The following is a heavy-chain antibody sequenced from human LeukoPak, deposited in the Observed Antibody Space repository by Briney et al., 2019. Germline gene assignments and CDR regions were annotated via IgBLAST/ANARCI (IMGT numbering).Heavy chain of an antibody. D-gene: IGHD5-12*01. CDR1: GGSISSDDYY. V-gene: IGHV4-30-4*01. J-gene: IGHJ4*02. CDR3: ARRRGYSGYGYYFDY. Sequence: SQTLSLTCTVSGGSISSDDYYWSWIRQPPGKGLEWIGYIYYSGSTYYNPSLKSRVTISVDTSKNQFSLKLSSVTAADTAVYYCARRRGYSGYGYYFDYWGQGTLVTVSS. CDR2: IYYSGST.